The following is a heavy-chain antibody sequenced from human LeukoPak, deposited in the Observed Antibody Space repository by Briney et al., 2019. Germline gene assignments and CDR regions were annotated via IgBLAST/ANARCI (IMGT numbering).Heavy chain of an antibody. CDR3: ARPGSSGVADYFDY. V-gene: IGHV5-51*01. Sequence: GEPLKISCKGSGYSFSNYWIGWVRQMPGKGLEWMGIIYPGNSDTRYSPSFQGQVTISADKSISTAYLQWSSLKASDTAMYYCARPGSSGVADYFDYWGQGSLVTVSS. CDR1: GYSFSNYW. D-gene: IGHD6-19*01. J-gene: IGHJ4*02. CDR2: IYPGNSDT.